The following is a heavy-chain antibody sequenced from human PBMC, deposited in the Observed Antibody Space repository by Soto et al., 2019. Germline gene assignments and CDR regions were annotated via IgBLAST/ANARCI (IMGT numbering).Heavy chain of an antibody. CDR1: GYTFTSYD. CDR2: MNTNSGNT. Sequence: QVQLVQSWAEVKKPGASVKVSCKASGYTFTSYDINWVRQATGQGLERMGWMNTNSGNTGYEQKFQGRVTMTRNTSINKAYTELSSMQSEDTAVYYYARERSGSSDYWAQGTLVTVSS. V-gene: IGHV1-8*01. J-gene: IGHJ4*02. D-gene: IGHD1-26*01. CDR3: ARERSGSSDY.